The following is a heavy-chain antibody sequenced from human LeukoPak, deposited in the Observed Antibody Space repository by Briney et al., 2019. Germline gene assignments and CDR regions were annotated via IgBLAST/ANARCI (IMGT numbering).Heavy chain of an antibody. J-gene: IGHJ3*02. CDR2: IYPGDSDT. D-gene: IGHD5-24*01. V-gene: IGHV5-51*01. Sequence: GESLKISCKGSGYSFTSYWIGWVRQMPGKGLKWMGIIYPGDSDTRYSPSFQGQVTISADKSISTAYLQWSSLKASDTAMYYCARHSGDGYNKGFNNDAFDIWGQGTMVTVSS. CDR1: GYSFTSYW. CDR3: ARHSGDGYNKGFNNDAFDI.